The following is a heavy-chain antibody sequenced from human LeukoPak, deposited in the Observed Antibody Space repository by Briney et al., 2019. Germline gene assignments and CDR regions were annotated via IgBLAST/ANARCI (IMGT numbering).Heavy chain of an antibody. Sequence: GRSLRLSCAASGFTFSSYGMHWVRQAPGKGLEWVAVIWYDGSNKYYADSVKGRFTISRDNSKNTLYLQMNGLRAEDTAVYYCARDPTMIVVEYYFDYWGQGTMVTVSS. J-gene: IGHJ4*02. CDR1: GFTFSSYG. CDR3: ARDPTMIVVEYYFDY. D-gene: IGHD3-22*01. V-gene: IGHV3-33*01. CDR2: IWYDGSNK.